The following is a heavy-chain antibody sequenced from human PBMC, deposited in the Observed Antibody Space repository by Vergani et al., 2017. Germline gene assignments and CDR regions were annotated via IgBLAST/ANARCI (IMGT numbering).Heavy chain of an antibody. CDR2: INPSGGST. V-gene: IGHV1-46*01. J-gene: IGHJ6*02. Sequence: QVPLVQSGAEVKKPGASVKVSCKASGYTFTSYYMHWVRQAPGQGLAWMGIINPSGGSTSYAQKFQGRVTMTRDTSTSTVYMELSSLRSEDTAVYDCARGASYGSGSYYGDGMDVWGQGTTVTVSS. CDR1: GYTFTSYY. D-gene: IGHD3-10*01. CDR3: ARGASYGSGSYYGDGMDV.